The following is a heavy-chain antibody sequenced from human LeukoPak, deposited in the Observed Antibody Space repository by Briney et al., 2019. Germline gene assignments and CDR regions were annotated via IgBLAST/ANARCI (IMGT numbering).Heavy chain of an antibody. Sequence: RGVSLRLSCAASGLTFSCYAMNWVRQAPGKGLVWVARINPGGSSITYADSVKGRFTISRDNAKNTLYLQMDSLRAEDTGVYYCARSNQADDYWGQGTLVTVSS. CDR1: GLTFSCYA. J-gene: IGHJ4*02. V-gene: IGHV3-74*01. CDR3: ARSNQADDY. CDR2: INPGGSSI. D-gene: IGHD1-14*01.